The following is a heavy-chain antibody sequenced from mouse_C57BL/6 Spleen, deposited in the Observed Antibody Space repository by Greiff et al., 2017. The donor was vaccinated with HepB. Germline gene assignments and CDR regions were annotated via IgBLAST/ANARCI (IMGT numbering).Heavy chain of an antibody. V-gene: IGHV1-69*01. J-gene: IGHJ2*01. Sequence: VQLQQSGAELVMPGASVKLSCKASGYTFTSYWMHWVKQRPGQGLEWIGEIDPSDSYTNYNQKFKGKSTLTVDKSSSTAYMQLSSLTSEDSAVYYCARYYGSPFDYWGQGTTLTVSS. CDR1: GYTFTSYW. CDR2: IDPSDSYT. CDR3: ARYYGSPFDY. D-gene: IGHD1-1*01.